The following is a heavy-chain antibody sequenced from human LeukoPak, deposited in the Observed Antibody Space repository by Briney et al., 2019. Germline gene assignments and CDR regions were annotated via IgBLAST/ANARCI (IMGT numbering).Heavy chain of an antibody. J-gene: IGHJ4*02. Sequence: PGGSLRLSCAASGFTFDDYGMSWVRQAPGTGLEWVSGINWNGGSTGYADSVKGRFTISRDNAKNSLYLQMNTLRAEDTAFYNFVREDKGGVDYWGQGTLVTVSS. CDR1: GFTFDDYG. CDR2: INWNGGST. CDR3: VREDKGGVDY. D-gene: IGHD3-16*01. V-gene: IGHV3-20*01.